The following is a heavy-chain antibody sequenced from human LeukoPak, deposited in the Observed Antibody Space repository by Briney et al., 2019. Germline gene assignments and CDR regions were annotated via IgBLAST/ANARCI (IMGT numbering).Heavy chain of an antibody. CDR3: TPSIAVAGSLDY. D-gene: IGHD6-19*01. V-gene: IGHV3-15*01. CDR1: GFTFSSYA. CDR2: IKSKTDGGTT. J-gene: IGHJ4*02. Sequence: GRSLRLSCAASGFTFSSYAMHWVRQAPGKGLEWAGRIKSKTDGGTTDYAAPVKGRFTISRDDSKNTLNLQMNSLKTEDTAVYYCTPSIAVAGSLDYWGQGTLVTVSS.